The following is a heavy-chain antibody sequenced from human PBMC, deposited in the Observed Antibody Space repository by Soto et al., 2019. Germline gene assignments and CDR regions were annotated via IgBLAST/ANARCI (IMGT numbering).Heavy chain of an antibody. D-gene: IGHD6-13*01. Sequence: EVQLLESGGGLVQPGGSLRLSCAASGFTFSSYAMSWVRQAPGKGLEWVSAISGSGGSTYYADSVKGRFTISRDNSKNTLYLQINSLRAEDPAVYYCAKARDSSSWQGPWGDYWGQGTLVTVSS. CDR1: GFTFSSYA. CDR2: ISGSGGST. J-gene: IGHJ4*02. CDR3: AKARDSSSWQGPWGDY. V-gene: IGHV3-23*01.